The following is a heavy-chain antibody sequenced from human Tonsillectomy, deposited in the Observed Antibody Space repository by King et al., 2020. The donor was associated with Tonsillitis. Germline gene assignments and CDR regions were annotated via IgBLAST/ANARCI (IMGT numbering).Heavy chain of an antibody. CDR3: ATGGDVLLWFGDHVAAFDI. J-gene: IGHJ3*02. V-gene: IGHV3-33*08. CDR2: IWYDGSNE. D-gene: IGHD3-10*01. CDR1: GLSFRNYG. Sequence: VQLVESGGGVVQPGRSLRLSCAVSGLSFRNYGMHWVRQAPGKGLEWVAVIWYDGSNEYYGEFVKGRFTISRDNSKNTVYLQMNSLRAEDTAVYYCATGGDVLLWFGDHVAAFDIWGQGTMVTVSS.